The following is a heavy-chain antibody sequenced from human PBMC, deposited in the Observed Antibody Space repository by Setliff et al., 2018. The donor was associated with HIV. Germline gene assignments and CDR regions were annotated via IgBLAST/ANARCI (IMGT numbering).Heavy chain of an antibody. CDR1: GYSFTSYY. D-gene: IGHD5-12*01. CDR3: ARGYPSSPDYYYMDV. J-gene: IGHJ6*03. V-gene: IGHV1-46*01. Sequence: ASVKVSCKASGYSFTSYYIHWVRQAPGQGLEWMGIINPSGGSTSYAQKFQRRVTMTRDTSTSTVYMELSSLRSEDTAVYNCARGYPSSPDYYYMDVWGKGTTVTVSS. CDR2: INPSGGST.